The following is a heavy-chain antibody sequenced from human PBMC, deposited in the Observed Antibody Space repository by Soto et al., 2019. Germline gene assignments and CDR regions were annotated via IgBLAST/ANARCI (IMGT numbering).Heavy chain of an antibody. CDR2: IWYDGSNK. CDR3: AREDIVVVPAAMNDAFDI. CDR1: GFTFSSYG. D-gene: IGHD2-2*01. V-gene: IGHV3-33*01. Sequence: GGSLRLSCAASGFTFSSYGMHWVRQAPGKGLEWVAVIWYDGSNKYYADSVKGRFTISRDNSKNTLYLQMNSLRAEDTAVYYCAREDIVVVPAAMNDAFDIWGQGTMVTVSS. J-gene: IGHJ3*02.